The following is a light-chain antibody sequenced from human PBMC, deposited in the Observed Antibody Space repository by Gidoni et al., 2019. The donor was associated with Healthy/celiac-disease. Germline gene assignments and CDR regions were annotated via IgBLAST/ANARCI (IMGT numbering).Light chain of an antibody. CDR3: QQYDNLPYT. V-gene: IGKV1-33*01. CDR1: QDISNY. J-gene: IGKJ2*01. CDR2: DAS. Sequence: DDKMAQSPSSLSASVGDRVTITCQASQDISNYLNWYQQKPGKAPKLLIYDASNLETGVPSSFSGSGSGTDFTFTISILQPEDIATYYCQQYDNLPYTFGQGTKLEIK.